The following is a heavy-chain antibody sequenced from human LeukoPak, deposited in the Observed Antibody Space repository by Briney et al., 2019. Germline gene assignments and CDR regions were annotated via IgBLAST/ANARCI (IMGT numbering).Heavy chain of an antibody. J-gene: IGHJ6*02. CDR1: GFIFSSFW. Sequence: GALRLSCAASGFIFSSFWMSWVRQAPGKGLEWVANIKEDGSEKYYVDSVKGRFTISRDNAKNSLYLQMNSLRDDDTAVYYCARDTHYSGYDRGFVYYYAMDVWGQGTTVTVSS. D-gene: IGHD5-12*01. CDR2: IKEDGSEK. CDR3: ARDTHYSGYDRGFVYYYAMDV. V-gene: IGHV3-7*04.